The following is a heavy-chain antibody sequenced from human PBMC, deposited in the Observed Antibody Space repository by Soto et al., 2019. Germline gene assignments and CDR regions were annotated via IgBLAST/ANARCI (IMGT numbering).Heavy chain of an antibody. V-gene: IGHV4-31*03. Sequence: QVQLQESGPGLVKPSQTLSLTCTVSGGSISSGGYYWSWIRQHPGKGLEWIGYIYYSGSTYYNPSPQRRVTISVDTSKNQCSLKLRSVTAADTAVYYCARDTRNWYFDLWGRGTLVTVSS. CDR3: ARDTRNWYFDL. CDR2: IYYSGST. J-gene: IGHJ2*01. CDR1: GGSISSGGYY.